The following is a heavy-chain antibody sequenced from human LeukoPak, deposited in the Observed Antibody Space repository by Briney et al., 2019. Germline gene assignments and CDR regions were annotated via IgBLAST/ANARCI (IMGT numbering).Heavy chain of an antibody. V-gene: IGHV4-39*07. D-gene: IGHD5/OR15-5a*01. Sequence: SETLSLTCTVSGGSLSSSGYCWGWIRQPPGKGLEWIGNIYTSGSTYYSPSLKSRVIISLDTSKNQFSLTLSSVTAADTAVYYCAKGNPFYDYWGQGTLVTISS. CDR3: AKGNPFYDY. CDR1: GGSLSSSGYC. J-gene: IGHJ4*02. CDR2: IYTSGST.